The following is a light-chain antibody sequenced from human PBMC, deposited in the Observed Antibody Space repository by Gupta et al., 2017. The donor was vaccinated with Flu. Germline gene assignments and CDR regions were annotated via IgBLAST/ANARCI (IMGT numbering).Light chain of an antibody. V-gene: IGKV1-12*01. CDR1: QSIGNW. CDR3: QQANSFPYT. Sequence: DIQLAQSPSSVSASVGDGVTITCRASQSIGNWLAWYQQKPGKAPKLLIYAASSLQRGVSSRFSGRGSGTDFTLTISSLQPEAFATYHCQQANSFPYTFGQGTKLEIK. J-gene: IGKJ2*01. CDR2: AAS.